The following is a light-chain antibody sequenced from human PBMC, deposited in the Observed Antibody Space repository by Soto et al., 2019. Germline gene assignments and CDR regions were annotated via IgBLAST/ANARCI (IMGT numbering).Light chain of an antibody. CDR1: QDIKIF. V-gene: IGKV1-16*01. CDR2: STS. Sequence: DVQMTQSPSSLSASLGDRVTISCRASQDIKIFLAWFQQKPGEAPKSLIYSTSDLQSGVPSRFSGSGSGTDFTLTISSLQPEDFATYYWHQYDSYPYTFGPGTTVDFQ. CDR3: HQYDSYPYT. J-gene: IGKJ3*01.